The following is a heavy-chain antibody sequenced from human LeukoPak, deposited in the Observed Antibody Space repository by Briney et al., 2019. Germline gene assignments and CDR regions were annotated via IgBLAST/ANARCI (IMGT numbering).Heavy chain of an antibody. V-gene: IGHV3-21*01. CDR1: GFTFNSYA. CDR2: ISSSSSYI. Sequence: GGSLRLSCAASGFTFNSYAMTWVRQAPGKGLEWVSSISSSSSYIYYADSVKGRFTISRDNAKNSLYLQMNSLRAEDTAVYYCARTSYSSSWYSDWGQGTLVTVSS. D-gene: IGHD6-13*01. CDR3: ARTSYSSSWYSD. J-gene: IGHJ4*02.